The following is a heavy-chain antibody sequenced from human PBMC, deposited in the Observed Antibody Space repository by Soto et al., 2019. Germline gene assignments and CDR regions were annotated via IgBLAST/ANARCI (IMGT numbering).Heavy chain of an antibody. V-gene: IGHV4-59*03. CDR3: AISYCADSVSCNWFDP. D-gene: IGHD2-8*02. CDR2: INYSGRS. CDR1: GDSSSTYY. J-gene: IGHJ5*02. Sequence: QVQLQESGPGLVKSSETLSLSCSVSGDSSSTYYWGWFRQPPGKGLEWIGYINYSGRSNHKPSLKSRLRISEDASKNQVSLKLTSVTAADTAVYYCAISYCADSVSCNWFDPWGQGTLVVVSS.